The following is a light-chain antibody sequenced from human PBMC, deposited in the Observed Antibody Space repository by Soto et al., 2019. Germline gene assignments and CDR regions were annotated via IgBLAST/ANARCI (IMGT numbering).Light chain of an antibody. CDR1: QSVSNNY. J-gene: IGKJ1*01. V-gene: IGKV3-20*01. Sequence: EIVLTQSPGTLSLSPGERATLSCRTSQSVSNNYLAWYQQKPGQGPRLLIYGASSRATGIPDRFSGSGSGTDFTLSISRLEPEDFAVYYCQQYSSLWTFGQGTKVEIK. CDR3: QQYSSLWT. CDR2: GAS.